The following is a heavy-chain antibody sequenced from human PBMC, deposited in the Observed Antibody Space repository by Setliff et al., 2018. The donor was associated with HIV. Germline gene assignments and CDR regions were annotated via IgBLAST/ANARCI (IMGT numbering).Heavy chain of an antibody. CDR2: IGAVGSPT. CDR3: AKDGDYSNWDYDAFDI. CDR1: GFAFRTYA. V-gene: IGHV3-23*01. J-gene: IGHJ3*02. Sequence: GGSLRLSCAASGFAFRTYAMGWVRQAAGKGLEWVSTIGAVGSPTFYAESVKGRFTISRDNSKNTVDLQMNSLRAEDTAVYYCAKDGDYSNWDYDAFDIWGQGTMVTVSS. D-gene: IGHD1-7*01.